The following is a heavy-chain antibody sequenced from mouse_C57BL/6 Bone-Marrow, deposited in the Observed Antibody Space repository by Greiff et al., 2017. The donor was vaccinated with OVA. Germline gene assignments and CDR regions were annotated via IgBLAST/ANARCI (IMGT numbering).Heavy chain of an antibody. Sequence: VQLQESGPELVKPGASVKISCKASGYAFSSSWMNWVKQRPGKGLEWIGRIYPGDGDTNYNGKFKGKATLTADKSSSTAYMQLRSLTSEDSAVYFCARGVHAMDYWGQGTSVTVSS. CDR1: GYAFSSSW. J-gene: IGHJ4*01. CDR3: ARGVHAMDY. V-gene: IGHV1-82*01. CDR2: IYPGDGDT.